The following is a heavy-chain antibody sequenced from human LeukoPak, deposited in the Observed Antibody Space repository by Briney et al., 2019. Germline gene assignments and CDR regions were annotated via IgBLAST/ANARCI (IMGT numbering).Heavy chain of an antibody. CDR2: IYYSGST. CDR3: ARGLGGYDLGYIDL. J-gene: IGHJ2*01. D-gene: IGHD5-12*01. CDR1: GGSISSYY. Sequence: SETLSLTCTVSGGSISSYYWSWIRQPPGKGLEWIGYIYYSGSTNYNPSLKSRVTISVDTSKNQFSLKLSSVTAADTAVYYCARGLGGYDLGYIDLWGRGTLVTVSS. V-gene: IGHV4-59*01.